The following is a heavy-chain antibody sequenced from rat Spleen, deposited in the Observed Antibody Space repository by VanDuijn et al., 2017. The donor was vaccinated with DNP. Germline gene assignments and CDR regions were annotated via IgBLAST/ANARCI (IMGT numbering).Heavy chain of an antibody. CDR1: GFTFSKHG. CDR3: TTGVYGGYEDWFAY. D-gene: IGHD1-11*01. Sequence: EVQLVESGGGLVQPGRSLKPSCAASGFTFSKHGIPRLRQAPTQGLAWVACISTNGGNSYYRDSVKGRFTISRDNAKNTQYLQMDSLRSEDTATYYCTTGVYGGYEDWFAYWGQGTLVTVSS. J-gene: IGHJ3*01. V-gene: IGHV5S13*01. CDR2: ISTNGGNS.